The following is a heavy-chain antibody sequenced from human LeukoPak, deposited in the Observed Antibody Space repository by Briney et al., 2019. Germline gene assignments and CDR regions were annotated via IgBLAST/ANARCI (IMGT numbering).Heavy chain of an antibody. J-gene: IGHJ6*02. V-gene: IGHV3-74*01. D-gene: IGHD3-3*02. CDR1: GFTFSSYW. CDR2: VNSDESIT. CDR3: ARGHLPTPRSAMDV. Sequence: GGSLRLSCAASGFTFSSYWVHWVRQAPGKGLVWVLRVNSDESITTYADSVNGRFTISRDNAKNTLYLQMKSLRAEDTAVYYCARGHLPTPRSAMDVWGQGTTATVSS.